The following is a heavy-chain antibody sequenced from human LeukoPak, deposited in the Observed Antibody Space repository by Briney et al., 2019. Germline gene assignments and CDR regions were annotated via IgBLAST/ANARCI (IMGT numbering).Heavy chain of an antibody. CDR1: GFTFSSYS. Sequence: GGSLRLSCAASGFTFSSYSMNWVRQAPGKGLEWVSSISSSSSYIYYADSVKGRFTISRDNAKNSLYLQMNSLRAEDTAVYYCAKGSSSSNRVFDYWGQGTLVTVSS. CDR2: ISSSSSYI. J-gene: IGHJ4*02. V-gene: IGHV3-21*01. CDR3: AKGSSSSNRVFDY. D-gene: IGHD6-6*01.